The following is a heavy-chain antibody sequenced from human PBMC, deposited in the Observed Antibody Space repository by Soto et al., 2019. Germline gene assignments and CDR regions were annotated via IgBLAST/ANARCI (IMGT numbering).Heavy chain of an antibody. J-gene: IGHJ5*02. V-gene: IGHV1-18*01. Sequence: ASVKVSCKASGYTFTSYGISWVRQAPGQGLEWMGWISAYNGNTNYAQKLQGRVTMTTDTSTSTAYMELSSLRSEDTAVYYCARGRLSVINNWFDPWGQGTLVTVSS. CDR2: ISAYNGNT. CDR3: ARGRLSVINNWFDP. CDR1: GYTFTSYG. D-gene: IGHD2-21*01.